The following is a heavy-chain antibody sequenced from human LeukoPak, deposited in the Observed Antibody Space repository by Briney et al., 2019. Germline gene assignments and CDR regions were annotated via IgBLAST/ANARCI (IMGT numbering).Heavy chain of an antibody. D-gene: IGHD1-7*01. V-gene: IGHV3-48*01. CDR1: GFTVSSNY. Sequence: GGSLRLSCAASGFTVSSNYMNWVRQAPGKGLEWVSYITSSSSIIYYGDSVKGRFTVSRDNAKNSLYLQMNSLRAEDTAVYYCARVGLWHYPVDSWGQGTLVTVSS. J-gene: IGHJ4*02. CDR3: ARVGLWHYPVDS. CDR2: ITSSSSII.